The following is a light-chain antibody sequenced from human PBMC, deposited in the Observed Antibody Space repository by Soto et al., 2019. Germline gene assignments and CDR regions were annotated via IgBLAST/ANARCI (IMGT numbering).Light chain of an antibody. CDR3: SAYTARSTLV. CDR2: EVR. V-gene: IGLV2-14*02. J-gene: IGLJ3*02. Sequence: QPALTQPASVSGSPGRSITISCPGTIRAVGTSNLVSWYQQHPGPAPNRIINEVRNRPSGISSRFSGSRSGNTASLTISWLQSEDEGDYYCSAYTARSTLVFGGGTKATVL. CDR1: IRAVGTSNL.